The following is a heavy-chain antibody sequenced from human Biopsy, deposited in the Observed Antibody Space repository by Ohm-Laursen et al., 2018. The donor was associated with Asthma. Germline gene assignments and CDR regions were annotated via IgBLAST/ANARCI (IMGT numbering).Heavy chain of an antibody. J-gene: IGHJ4*02. CDR2: IYSGGTS. Sequence: GSLRLSCAASGFTVSRDHMLWVRQAPGKGLEWVSVIYSGGTSDTADSVRGRFTISRDFYKNTLYLQMDSLRAEDTAVYYCARGDSSGWSHYYFDYWGQGTLVTVSS. CDR3: ARGDSSGWSHYYFDY. D-gene: IGHD6-19*01. CDR1: GFTVSRDH. V-gene: IGHV3-53*01.